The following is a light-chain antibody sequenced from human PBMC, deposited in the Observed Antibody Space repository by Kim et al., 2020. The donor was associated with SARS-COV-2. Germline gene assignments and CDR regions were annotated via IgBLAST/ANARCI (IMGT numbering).Light chain of an antibody. CDR1: SSDVGGYNY. J-gene: IGLJ1*01. Sequence: SSTIACTGTSSDVGGYNYVSWYQQHPGKAPKLMIYEVSKRPSGVPDRFSGSKSGNTASLTVSGLQAEDEADYYCSSYAGSNTIYVFGTGTKVTVL. CDR2: EVS. V-gene: IGLV2-8*01. CDR3: SSYAGSNTIYV.